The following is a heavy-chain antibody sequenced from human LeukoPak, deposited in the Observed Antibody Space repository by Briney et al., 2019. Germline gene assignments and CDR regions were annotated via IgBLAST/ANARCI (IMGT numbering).Heavy chain of an antibody. CDR1: GGSISTYY. D-gene: IGHD3-22*01. J-gene: IGHJ4*02. V-gene: IGHV4-59*01. Sequence: SETLSLTCTVSGGSISTYYWSWIRQPPGKGLEWIGYIYYTGSTTYNPSLRSRVTISVDTSKNQFFLRLNSVTAADTAVYYCARGRGDSRGTSFDYWGQGTLVTVSS. CDR2: IYYTGST. CDR3: ARGRGDSRGTSFDY.